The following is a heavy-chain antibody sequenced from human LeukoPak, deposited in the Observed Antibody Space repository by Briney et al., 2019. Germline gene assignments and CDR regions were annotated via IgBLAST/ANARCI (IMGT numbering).Heavy chain of an antibody. CDR3: ARERTMVRGVISYSDY. Sequence: GGSLRLSCAASEFTFSSYWMSWVRQAPGKGLEWVANIKQDGSEKYYVDSVKGRLTISRDNAKNSLYLQMNSLRAEDTAVYYCARERTMVRGVISYSDYWGQGTLVTVSS. V-gene: IGHV3-7*01. CDR2: IKQDGSEK. D-gene: IGHD3-10*01. J-gene: IGHJ4*02. CDR1: EFTFSSYW.